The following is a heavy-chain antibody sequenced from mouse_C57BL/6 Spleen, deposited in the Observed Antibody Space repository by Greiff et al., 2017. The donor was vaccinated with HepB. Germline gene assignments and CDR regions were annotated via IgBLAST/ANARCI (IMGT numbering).Heavy chain of an antibody. CDR2: ISGGGGNT. CDR1: GFTFSSYT. V-gene: IGHV5-9*01. D-gene: IGHD1-1*01. CDR3: ASRYYYGSSYWYFDV. Sequence: EVHLVESGGGLVKPGGSLKLSCAASGFTFSSYTMSWVRQTPEKRLEWVATISGGGGNTYYPDSVKGRFTISRDNAKNTLYLQMSSLRSEDTALYYCASRYYYGSSYWYFDVWGTGTTVTVSS. J-gene: IGHJ1*03.